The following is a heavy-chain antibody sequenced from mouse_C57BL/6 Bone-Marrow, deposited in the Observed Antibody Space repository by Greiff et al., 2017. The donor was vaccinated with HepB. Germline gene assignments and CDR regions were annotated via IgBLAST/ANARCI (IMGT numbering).Heavy chain of an antibody. CDR1: GFTFRDAW. CDR3: REKRGTRG. Sequence: EVQLEESGGGLVQPGGSMKLSCAASGFTFRDAWLDWVRQSPEKGLEWVAEIRNKANNHATYYAESVKGKFTISRDDSKSSVYLQMNSLGAADTGNCYYREKRGTRGWGQGNTLTVSS. J-gene: IGHJ2*01. CDR2: IRNKANNHAT. V-gene: IGHV6-6*01. D-gene: IGHD3-3*01.